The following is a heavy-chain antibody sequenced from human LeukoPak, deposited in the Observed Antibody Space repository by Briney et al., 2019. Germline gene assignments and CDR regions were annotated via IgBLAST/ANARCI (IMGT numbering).Heavy chain of an antibody. V-gene: IGHV1-69*05. J-gene: IGHJ4*02. CDR1: GGTFSSYA. CDR2: IIPIFGTA. D-gene: IGHD1-26*01. Sequence: SVKVSCKASGGTFSSYAISWVRQAPGQGLEWMGRIIPIFGTANYAQKFQGRVTITTDESTSTAYMELSSLRSEDTAVFYCASIRRVGATSYFDYWGQGTLVTVSS. CDR3: ASIRRVGATSYFDY.